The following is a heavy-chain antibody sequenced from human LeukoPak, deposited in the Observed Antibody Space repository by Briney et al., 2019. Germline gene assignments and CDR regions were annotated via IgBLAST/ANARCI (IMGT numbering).Heavy chain of an antibody. Sequence: KPSETLSLTCAVYGGSFSGHYWSWIRQPPGKGLEWIGEINHSGSTNYNPSLESRVTISVDTSKNHFSLKLSSVTAADTAIYYCSRESGAFCPFGYWGQGTLVIVPS. D-gene: IGHD1-26*01. CDR2: INHSGST. CDR1: GGSFSGHY. V-gene: IGHV4-34*01. J-gene: IGHJ4*02. CDR3: SRESGAFCPFGY.